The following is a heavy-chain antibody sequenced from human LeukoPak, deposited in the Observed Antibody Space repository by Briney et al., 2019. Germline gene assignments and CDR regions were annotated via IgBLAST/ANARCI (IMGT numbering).Heavy chain of an antibody. Sequence: GGSLRLSCAASGFTFSSYAMSWVRQAPGKGLEWVSSISGSGGSTYYADSVKGRFTISRDNSRDTLYLQMNSLRAEDTAVYYCAKGYYDYVWGSYYFDYWGQGTLVTVSS. D-gene: IGHD3-16*01. J-gene: IGHJ4*02. CDR3: AKGYYDYVWGSYYFDY. CDR2: ISGSGGST. CDR1: GFTFSSYA. V-gene: IGHV3-23*01.